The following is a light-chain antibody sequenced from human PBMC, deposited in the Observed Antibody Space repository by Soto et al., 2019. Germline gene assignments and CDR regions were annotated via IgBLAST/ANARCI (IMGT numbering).Light chain of an antibody. CDR1: QGIGND. J-gene: IGKJ1*01. V-gene: IGKV1-6*01. CDR3: LQDYNYPWT. CDR2: AAS. Sequence: ALQMTQSPSSLSASVGDRVTITCRASQGIGNDLGWYQRKPGKAPKLLIYAASSLQSGVPSRFSGSGSGTDFTLTISSLRPEDFATYYCLQDYNYPWTFGQGTNVEIK.